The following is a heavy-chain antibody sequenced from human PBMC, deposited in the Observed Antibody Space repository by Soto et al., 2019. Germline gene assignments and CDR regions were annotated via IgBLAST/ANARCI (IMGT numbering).Heavy chain of an antibody. J-gene: IGHJ4*02. Sequence: PSETLSLTCTVSGGSISSYYWSWIRQPPGKGLEWIGYIYYSGSTNYNPSLKSRVTISVDTSKNQFSLKLSSVTAADMAVYYCARDVGVGYFDYWGQGTLVTVSS. V-gene: IGHV4-59*01. CDR2: IYYSGST. CDR1: GGSISSYY. CDR3: ARDVGVGYFDY. D-gene: IGHD1-26*01.